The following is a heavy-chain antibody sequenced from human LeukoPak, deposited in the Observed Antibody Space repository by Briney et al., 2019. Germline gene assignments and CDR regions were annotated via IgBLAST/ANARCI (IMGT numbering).Heavy chain of an antibody. CDR3: ARVAAAAGRGWFDP. J-gene: IGHJ5*02. CDR1: GGSISSSSYY. CDR2: IYYSGST. V-gene: IGHV4-39*07. D-gene: IGHD6-13*01. Sequence: SETLSLTCTVSGGSISSSSYYWGWIRQPPGKGLEWIGSIYYSGSTYYNPSLKSRVTISVDTSKNQFSLKLSSVTAADTAVYYCARVAAAAGRGWFDPWGQGTLVTVSS.